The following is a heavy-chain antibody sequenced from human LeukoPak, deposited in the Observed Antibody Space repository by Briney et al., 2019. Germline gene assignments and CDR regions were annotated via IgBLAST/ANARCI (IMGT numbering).Heavy chain of an antibody. CDR2: IAPALNIV. CDR3: ARDYGGNSPYYYYAMDV. J-gene: IGHJ6*02. D-gene: IGHD4-23*01. Sequence: SVQVSCKASGGSLSSFGISWVRQAPGQGLEWMGRIAPALNIVNYAQKFQGRVTITADKSTSTGYVELSSLRSEDTALYYCARDYGGNSPYYYYAMDVWGQGTTVTVSS. V-gene: IGHV1-69*04. CDR1: GGSLSSFG.